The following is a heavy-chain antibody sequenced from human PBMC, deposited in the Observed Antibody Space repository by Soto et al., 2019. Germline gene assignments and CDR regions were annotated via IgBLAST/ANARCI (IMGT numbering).Heavy chain of an antibody. CDR1: GFTFSLFA. J-gene: IGHJ3*01. CDR3: AAHLYCGNDCYQAALNT. D-gene: IGHD2-21*02. Sequence: QLVESGGGVVQPGRSLRLTCAGSGFTFSLFAMHWVRQPPGKGLEWVTVISYDGRNIYYADSVMGRFTISRDNSKNTVYLQMNNLRSEDTAVYYCAAHLYCGNDCYQAALNTWGHGTVVTVSS. CDR2: ISYDGRNI. V-gene: IGHV3-30-3*01.